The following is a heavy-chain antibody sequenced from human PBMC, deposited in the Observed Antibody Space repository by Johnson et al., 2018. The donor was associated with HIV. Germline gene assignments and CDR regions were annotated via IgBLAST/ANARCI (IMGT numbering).Heavy chain of an antibody. J-gene: IGHJ3*02. D-gene: IGHD3-22*01. CDR2: ISSSGGTK. CDR3: ASDRGYWDACNI. Sequence: QEQLVESGGGVVQPGRSLRLSCAASRFTFSDYYMSWIRQTPGKGLEWVSYISSSGGTKYYADSLTGRFSISRDNAKKSLYLQMNSLRAEATAVYYCASDRGYWDACNIWGQGTMVTVSS. V-gene: IGHV3-11*01. CDR1: RFTFSDYY.